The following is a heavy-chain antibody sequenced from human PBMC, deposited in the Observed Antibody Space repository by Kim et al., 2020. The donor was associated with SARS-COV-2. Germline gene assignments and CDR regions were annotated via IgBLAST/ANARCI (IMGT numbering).Heavy chain of an antibody. J-gene: IGHJ4*02. CDR3: GKDARGYGDYVAEY. V-gene: IGHV3-33*06. CDR2: IWYDGSNE. D-gene: IGHD4-17*01. CDR1: GFSFSSYG. Sequence: GGSLRLSCAASGFSFSSYGMHWVRQAPGKGLEWVALIWYDGSNEYYGDSVKGRFTISRDNSKNTLYLQMNSLRAEDTAVYYCGKDARGYGDYVAEYWGQGALVTVSS.